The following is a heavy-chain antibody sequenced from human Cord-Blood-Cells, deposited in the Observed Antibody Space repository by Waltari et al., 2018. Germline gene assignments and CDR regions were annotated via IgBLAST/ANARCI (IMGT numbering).Heavy chain of an antibody. CDR2: IVVGRGNT. V-gene: IGHV1-58*01. J-gene: IGHJ4*02. CDR1: GFTFTSSA. D-gene: IGHD6-19*01. CDR3: AADQGAVAGPMFDY. Sequence: QMQLVQSGPEVKKPGTSVKVSCKASGFTFTSSAVQWVRQARGQRLEWIGWIVVGRGNTNYAQNFQETATITRDMSTSTAYMELSSLRSEDTAVYYCAADQGAVAGPMFDYWGQGTLVTVSS.